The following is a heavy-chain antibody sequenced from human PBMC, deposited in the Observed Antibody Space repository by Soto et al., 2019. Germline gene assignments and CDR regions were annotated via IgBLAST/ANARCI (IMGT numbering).Heavy chain of an antibody. CDR3: ARKDKSGYFNWFDP. CDR1: GYSFTSYW. D-gene: IGHD3-22*01. Sequence: GESLKISCRTSGYSFTSYWSAWVRQMPGKGLEWMGIIFPSDSDTRYSPSFQGQVTISADRSTSTVFLQWVSLKASDTAVYFCARKDKSGYFNWFDPWGQGTLVTVSS. V-gene: IGHV5-51*01. J-gene: IGHJ5*02. CDR2: IFPSDSDT.